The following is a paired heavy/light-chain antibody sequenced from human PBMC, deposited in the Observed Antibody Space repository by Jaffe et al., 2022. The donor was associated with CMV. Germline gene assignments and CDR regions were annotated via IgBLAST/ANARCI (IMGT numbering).Heavy chain of an antibody. CDR2: IYYSGST. D-gene: IGHD6-19*01. CDR1: GGSINNIDYY. CDR3: VAVAGPGGYSYYSMDV. J-gene: IGHJ6*03. Sequence: QKQLQESGPRLVKPSETLSLTCTVSGGSINNIDYYWSWIRQPPGKGLEWIGGIYYSGSTYYNPSLSSRVAISIDMSQNQFSLRVTSVIAADTAVYYCVAVAGPGGYSYYSMDVWGKGTTVTVSS. V-gene: IGHV4-39*01.
Light chain of an antibody. CDR2: KIS. V-gene: IGKV2-24*01. Sequence: DIVLTQTPLSSPVILGQPASISCRSSESLVHSDGNTYLNWLQQRPGQPPRLLIFKISNRFSGVPDRFSGSGAGTDFTLKISRVEAEDVGLYYCTQASQFPVTFGQGTRLEI. CDR1: ESLVHSDGNTY. CDR3: TQASQFPVT. J-gene: IGKJ5*01.